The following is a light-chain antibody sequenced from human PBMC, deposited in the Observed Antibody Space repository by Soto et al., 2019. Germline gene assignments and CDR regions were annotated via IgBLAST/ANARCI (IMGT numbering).Light chain of an antibody. CDR3: QQYNNWPLT. CDR1: QSVSSN. V-gene: IGKV3-15*01. CDR2: GAS. Sequence: EIVMTQSPATLSVSPGERATLSCRASQSVSSNLAWYQQKPGQAPRLLIYGASPRATGIPVRFSGSGSGTEFTLTISSLQSEDFAVYYCQQYNNWPLTFGGGTKVEIK. J-gene: IGKJ4*01.